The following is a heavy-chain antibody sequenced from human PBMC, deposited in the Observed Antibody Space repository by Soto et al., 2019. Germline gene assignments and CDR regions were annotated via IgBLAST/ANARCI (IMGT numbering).Heavy chain of an antibody. D-gene: IGHD6-19*01. J-gene: IGHJ2*01. CDR2: INAGNGNT. CDR3: ARTKYLSGGWWRSYWYFDL. Sequence: QVQLVQSGAEVKKPGASVKVSCKASGYTFTSYAMHWVRQAPGQRLEWMGWINAGNGNTKYSQKFQGRVTITRDTSASTAYMELSSLRSEDTAVYYCARTKYLSGGWWRSYWYFDLWGRGTLVTVSS. CDR1: GYTFTSYA. V-gene: IGHV1-3*01.